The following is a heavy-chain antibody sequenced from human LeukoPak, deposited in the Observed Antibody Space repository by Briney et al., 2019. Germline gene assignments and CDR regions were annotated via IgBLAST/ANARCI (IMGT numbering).Heavy chain of an antibody. V-gene: IGHV4-61*01. D-gene: IGHD3-16*01. Sequence: PSQTLSLTCTVSGGSISSGSYYWSWIRQPPGKGLEWIGYIYYSGSTNYNPSLKSRVTISVDTSKNQFSLKLSSVTAADTAMYYCARALGGDVTYDYWGQGTLVTVSS. CDR3: ARALGGDVTYDY. CDR2: IYYSGST. CDR1: GGSISSGSYY. J-gene: IGHJ4*02.